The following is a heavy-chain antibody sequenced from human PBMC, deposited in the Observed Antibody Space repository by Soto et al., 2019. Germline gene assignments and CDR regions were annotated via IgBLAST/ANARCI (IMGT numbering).Heavy chain of an antibody. CDR1: GYSFTSYG. D-gene: IGHD3-10*01. Sequence: QVQLVQSVAEVKKPGASVKVSCKASGYSFTSYGISWVRQAPGQGLEWMGWISAYNGNTNYAQKLQGRVTMTTDTSTSTAQMELRRLRSDDTAVYYGARDYGVGESDAWGQGTTVTVSS. CDR2: ISAYNGNT. V-gene: IGHV1-18*01. J-gene: IGHJ6*02. CDR3: ARDYGVGESDA.